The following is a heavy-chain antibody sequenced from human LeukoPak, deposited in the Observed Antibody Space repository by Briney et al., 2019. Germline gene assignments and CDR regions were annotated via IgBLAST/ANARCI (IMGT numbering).Heavy chain of an antibody. Sequence: GGSLRLSCAASGFTFSSYAMSWVRQAPGKGLEWVAVISYDGSNKYYADSVKGRFTISRDNSKNTLYLQMNSLRVEDTAVYYCARAEGSTWGQGTLVTVSS. CDR2: ISYDGSNK. CDR3: ARAEGST. D-gene: IGHD2-15*01. J-gene: IGHJ5*02. CDR1: GFTFSSYA. V-gene: IGHV3-30-3*01.